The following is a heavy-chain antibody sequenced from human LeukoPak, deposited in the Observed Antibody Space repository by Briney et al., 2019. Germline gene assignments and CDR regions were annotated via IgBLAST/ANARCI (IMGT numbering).Heavy chain of an antibody. CDR2: IRYDGSNK. V-gene: IGHV3-30*02. D-gene: IGHD1-26*01. Sequence: PGGSLRLSCAASGFTFSSYGMHWVRQAPGKGLEWVAFIRYDGSNKYYADSVKGRFTISRDNSKNTLYLQVNSLRAEDTAVYYCAKVGTGIVGAISPGVDYWGQGTLVTVSS. J-gene: IGHJ4*02. CDR1: GFTFSSYG. CDR3: AKVGTGIVGAISPGVDY.